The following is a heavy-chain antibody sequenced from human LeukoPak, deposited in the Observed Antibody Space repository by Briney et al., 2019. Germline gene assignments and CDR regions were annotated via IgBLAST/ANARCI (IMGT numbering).Heavy chain of an antibody. CDR2: INPNSGGT. CDR1: GYTLTGYY. J-gene: IGHJ3*02. Sequence: ASVKVSCKASGYTLTGYYFHWVRQAPGQGLEWMGWINPNSGGTNYAQKFQGRVTMTRDTSISAAYMELSRLRSDDTAVYYCANWYNWNDFQSNAFDIWGQGTMLTVSS. D-gene: IGHD1-20*01. CDR3: ANWYNWNDFQSNAFDI. V-gene: IGHV1-2*02.